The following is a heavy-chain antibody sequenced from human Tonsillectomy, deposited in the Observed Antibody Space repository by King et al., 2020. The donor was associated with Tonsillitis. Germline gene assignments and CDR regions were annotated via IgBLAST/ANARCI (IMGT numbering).Heavy chain of an antibody. CDR1: GFTFSSYE. CDR3: ARVPARGWYADY. D-gene: IGHD6-19*01. J-gene: IGHJ4*02. V-gene: IGHV3-48*03. Sequence: VQLVESGGGFIQPGGSLRLSCAASGFTFSSYEMNWVRQAPGKGREWVSYISTSGSTIYYADSVKGRFTISRDNAKSSLYLQMNSLRVEVTAVYYCARVPARGWYADYWGQGTLVTVSS. CDR2: ISTSGSTI.